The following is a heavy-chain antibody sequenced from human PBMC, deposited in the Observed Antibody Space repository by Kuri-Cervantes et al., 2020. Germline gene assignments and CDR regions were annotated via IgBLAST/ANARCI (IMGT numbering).Heavy chain of an antibody. CDR2: IIPIFGTA. CDR1: GYTFTSYD. D-gene: IGHD5-12*01. J-gene: IGHJ5*02. Sequence: SVKVSCKASGYTFTSYDINWVRQAPGQGLEWMGGIIPIFGTANYAQKFQGRVTITADESTSTAYMELSSLRSEDTAVYYCARVGSGYETAWGQGTLVTVSS. V-gene: IGHV1-69*13. CDR3: ARVGSGYETA.